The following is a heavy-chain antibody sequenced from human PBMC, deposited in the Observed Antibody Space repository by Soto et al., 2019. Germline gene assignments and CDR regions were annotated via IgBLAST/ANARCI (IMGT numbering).Heavy chain of an antibody. CDR1: GYTFTSYG. CDR2: ISAYNGNT. J-gene: IGHJ6*02. Sequence: ASVKGSCKASGYTFTSYGISWVRQAPGQGLEWMGWISAYNGNTNYAQNLQGRVTMTTDTSTSTAYMELRSLRSDDTAVYYCARVTTPHFYGMDVWGQGTTVTVSS. CDR3: ARVTTPHFYGMDV. D-gene: IGHD4-17*01. V-gene: IGHV1-18*01.